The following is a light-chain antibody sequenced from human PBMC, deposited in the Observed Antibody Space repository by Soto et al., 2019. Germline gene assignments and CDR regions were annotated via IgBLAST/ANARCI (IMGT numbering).Light chain of an antibody. CDR1: QGISRS. CDR3: QQADTFPIT. V-gene: IGKV1D-12*01. Sequence: DIQMTQAPSSLSASVGDRVTISWQASQGISRSLAWYQQKPGKAPKLLIYAASSLQSGVPSRFSGSGFGTDFTLTISSLQPEDSAIYYCQQADTFPITFGQGTRLEI. J-gene: IGKJ5*01. CDR2: AAS.